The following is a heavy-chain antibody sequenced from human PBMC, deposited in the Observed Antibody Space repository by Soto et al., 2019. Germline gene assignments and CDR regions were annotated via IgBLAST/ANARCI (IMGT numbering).Heavy chain of an antibody. J-gene: IGHJ4*02. CDR3: ARGSGSYYYFDY. V-gene: IGHV4-39*07. CDR2: INHSGST. D-gene: IGHD1-26*01. Sequence: LETLSVTCTVSGGSISSGDYYWSWIRQPPGKGLEWIGEINHSGSTNYNPSLKSRVTISVDTSKNQFSLKLSSVTAADTAVYYCARGSGSYYYFDYWGQGTLVTVSS. CDR1: GGSISSGDYY.